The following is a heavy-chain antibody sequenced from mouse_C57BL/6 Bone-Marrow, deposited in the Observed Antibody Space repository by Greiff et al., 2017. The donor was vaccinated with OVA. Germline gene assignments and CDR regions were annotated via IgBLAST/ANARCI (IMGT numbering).Heavy chain of an antibody. D-gene: IGHD1-1*01. CDR2: IAPSDSYN. CDR3: ARYGSRLNLHC. CDR1: GYTFTNYW. Sequence: QVQLQQPGAELVRPGTSVKLSCKASGYTFTNYWMHWVKQRPGQGLEWIGVIAPSDSYNNYNQKFKGRATVTVDTSSSTAYMHLSSLTSEDSAVYYCARYGSRLNLHCWGQGTSVTVSS. V-gene: IGHV1-59*01. J-gene: IGHJ2*02.